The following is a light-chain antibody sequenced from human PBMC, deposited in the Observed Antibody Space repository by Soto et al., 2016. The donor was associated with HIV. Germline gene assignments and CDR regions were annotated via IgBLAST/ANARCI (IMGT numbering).Light chain of an antibody. CDR2: KTS. CDR3: QQYNSVPWT. CDR1: QSVSVW. V-gene: IGKV1-5*03. Sequence: DIQMTQFPSTLSASIGDRVTITCRASQSVSVWLAWYQQKPGKAPHLLIFKTSTLEIGVPSRFSGSGSGTDFTLTLSSVQPDDVGTYYCQQYNSVPWTFGQGTKLEMK. J-gene: IGKJ1*01.